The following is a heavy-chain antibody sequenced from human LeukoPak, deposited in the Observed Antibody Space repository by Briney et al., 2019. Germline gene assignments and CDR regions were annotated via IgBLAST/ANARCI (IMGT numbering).Heavy chain of an antibody. V-gene: IGHV1-69*13. D-gene: IGHD3-22*01. CDR3: ARAYYYDSSGYRDWYFDL. CDR2: IIPIFGTA. Sequence: SVKVSCKASGYTFTSLGINWVRQAPGQGLEWMGGIIPIFGTANYAQKFQGRVTITADESTSTAYMELSSLRSEDTAVYYCARAYYYDSSGYRDWYFDLWGRGTLVTVSS. CDR1: GYTFTSLG. J-gene: IGHJ2*01.